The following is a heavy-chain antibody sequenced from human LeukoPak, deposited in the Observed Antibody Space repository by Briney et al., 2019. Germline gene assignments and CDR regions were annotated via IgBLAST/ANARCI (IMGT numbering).Heavy chain of an antibody. Sequence: GESLRISCKGSGYSFTSYWISWVRQMPGKGLEWMGIIYPGDSDTRYSPSFQGQVTISADKSISTAYLQWSSLKASDTAMYYCARHLRLWQNWFDPWGQGTLVTVSS. V-gene: IGHV5-51*01. CDR2: IYPGDSDT. CDR1: GYSFTSYW. D-gene: IGHD5-18*01. CDR3: ARHLRLWQNWFDP. J-gene: IGHJ5*02.